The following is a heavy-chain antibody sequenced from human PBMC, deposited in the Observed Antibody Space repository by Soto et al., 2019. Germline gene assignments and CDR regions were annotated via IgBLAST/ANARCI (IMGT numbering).Heavy chain of an antibody. CDR1: GFTFSNYW. J-gene: IGHJ4*02. D-gene: IGHD2-21*01. Sequence: EVQLVESGGGLVQPGGSLRLSCAASGFTFSNYWMVWVRQAPEKGPEWVATIKQDGSEKYYVDSVKGRFTLSRDNTKNSLYLQMNSLRDEDTALYYRARETSADSFWGQGTLVTVSS. V-gene: IGHV3-7*01. CDR2: IKQDGSEK. CDR3: ARETSADSF.